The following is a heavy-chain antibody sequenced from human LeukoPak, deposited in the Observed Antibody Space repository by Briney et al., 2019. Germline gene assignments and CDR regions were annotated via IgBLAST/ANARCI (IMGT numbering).Heavy chain of an antibody. CDR1: GFTFSSYD. D-gene: IGHD6-19*01. J-gene: IGHJ4*02. CDR2: ISYDGSNK. CDR3: AKGYSSGWSIFDY. V-gene: IGHV3-30*18. Sequence: GRSPRLSCAASGFTFSSYDIHWVRQAPGKGLEWVAVISYDGSNKYYADSVKGRFTISRDNSKNTLYLQMNSLITEDTAVYYCAKGYSSGWSIFDYWGQGTLVTVSS.